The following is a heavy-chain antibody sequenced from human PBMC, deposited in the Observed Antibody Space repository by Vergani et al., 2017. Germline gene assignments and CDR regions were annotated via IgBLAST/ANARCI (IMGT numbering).Heavy chain of an antibody. J-gene: IGHJ6*02. CDR1: GFTFSDYY. V-gene: IGHV3-11*01. Sequence: QVQLVESGGGLVKPGGSLRLSCAASGFTFSDYYMSWIRQAPGKGLEWVSYISSSGSTIYYADSVKGRFTISRDNAKNSLYLQMNSLRAEDTALYHCARGVGGMATITDYYYYGMDVWGQGTTVTVSS. D-gene: IGHD5-24*01. CDR3: ARGVGGMATITDYYYYGMDV. CDR2: ISSSGSTI.